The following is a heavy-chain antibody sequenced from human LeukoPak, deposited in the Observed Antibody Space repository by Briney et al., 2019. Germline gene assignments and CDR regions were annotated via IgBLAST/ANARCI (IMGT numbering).Heavy chain of an antibody. Sequence: SVKVSCKASGGTFSSYAISWVRQAPGQGLEWMGRIIPILGIAKYAQKFQGRVTITADKSTSTAYMELSSLRSEDTAVYYCARDSPDCSSGSCQDDAFDIWGQGTMVTVSS. J-gene: IGHJ3*02. CDR1: GGTFSSYA. D-gene: IGHD2-15*01. V-gene: IGHV1-69*04. CDR3: ARDSPDCSSGSCQDDAFDI. CDR2: IIPILGIA.